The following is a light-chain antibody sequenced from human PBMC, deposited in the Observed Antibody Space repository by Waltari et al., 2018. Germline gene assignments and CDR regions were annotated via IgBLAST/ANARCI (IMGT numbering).Light chain of an antibody. Sequence: QSALTQPAPVSGSPGQSITISCTGTRSDVGGYNFVPWYQQHPGNAPRLMIYEVSNRPSGISNRFSGSKSGNTASLTISGLQVEDEADYYCNSYTSSTTWVFGGGTKLTVL. CDR1: RSDVGGYNF. V-gene: IGLV2-14*01. J-gene: IGLJ3*02. CDR3: NSYTSSTTWV. CDR2: EVS.